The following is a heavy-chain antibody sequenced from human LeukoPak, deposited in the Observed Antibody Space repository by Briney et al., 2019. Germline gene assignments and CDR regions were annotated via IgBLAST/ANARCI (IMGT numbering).Heavy chain of an antibody. CDR2: MYYSGST. Sequence: SETLSLTCTVSGGSISSSSYYWGWIRQPPGKGLEWIGSMYYSGSTYYNPSLKSRVTISVDTSKNQFSLKLSSVTAADTAVYYCARDMTVGQLVYFDYWGQGTLVTVSS. V-gene: IGHV4-39*07. D-gene: IGHD6-13*01. CDR3: ARDMTVGQLVYFDY. J-gene: IGHJ4*02. CDR1: GGSISSSSYY.